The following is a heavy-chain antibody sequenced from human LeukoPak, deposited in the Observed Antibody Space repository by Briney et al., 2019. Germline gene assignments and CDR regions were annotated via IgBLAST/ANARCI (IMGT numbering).Heavy chain of an antibody. CDR2: FVASGGDT. V-gene: IGHV3-23*01. Sequence: GGSLRLSCVASGFTARNYAMNWVRQAPGKGLEWVSVFVASGGDTYYADSVKGRFIISRDNSKNTVYLQMTSLRAEDTAVYYCARRDLEYFDYWGQGTLVTVSS. D-gene: IGHD1-1*01. J-gene: IGHJ4*02. CDR1: GFTARNYA. CDR3: ARRDLEYFDY.